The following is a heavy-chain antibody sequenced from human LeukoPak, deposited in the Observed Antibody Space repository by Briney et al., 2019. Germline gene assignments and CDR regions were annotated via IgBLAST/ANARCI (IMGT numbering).Heavy chain of an antibody. CDR1: GNYW. Sequence: GGSLRLSCAASGNYWMHWVRQAPGKGLVWVSHINSDGSWTTYVDSVKGRFTISKGNAKNMVYLQMNNLRAEDTAVYYCVSFYETYWGRGTLVTVSS. D-gene: IGHD2-2*01. J-gene: IGHJ4*02. CDR2: INSDGSWT. CDR3: VSFYETY. V-gene: IGHV3-74*01.